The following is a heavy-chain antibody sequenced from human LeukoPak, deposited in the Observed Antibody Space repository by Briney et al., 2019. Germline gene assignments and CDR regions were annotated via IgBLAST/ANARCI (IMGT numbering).Heavy chain of an antibody. CDR2: IKEDGSEK. J-gene: IGHJ4*02. CDR3: ARDCSGGSCYGY. CDR1: GFTFSTYW. Sequence: GGSLRLSCGASGFTFSTYWMTWVRQAPGKGLEWVANIKEDGSEKYYVNSVKGRFTISRDNAKNSLYLQMNSLRAGDTAVYYCARDCSGGSCYGYWGQGTLVTVSS. V-gene: IGHV3-7*03. D-gene: IGHD2-15*01.